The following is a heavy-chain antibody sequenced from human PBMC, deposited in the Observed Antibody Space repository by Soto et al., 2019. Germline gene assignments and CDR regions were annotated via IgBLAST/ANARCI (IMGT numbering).Heavy chain of an antibody. Sequence: QVQLVESGGGVVQPGRSLRLSCAASGFTFSSYAMHWVRQAPGKGLEWVAVISYDGSSKYYADFVKGRFTISRDNSKSTLYLQMNSLRAEDTAVYYCAKRGGSITGTIDYWGQGTLVTVSS. D-gene: IGHD1-7*01. V-gene: IGHV3-30-3*02. CDR1: GFTFSSYA. CDR3: AKRGGSITGTIDY. CDR2: ISYDGSSK. J-gene: IGHJ4*02.